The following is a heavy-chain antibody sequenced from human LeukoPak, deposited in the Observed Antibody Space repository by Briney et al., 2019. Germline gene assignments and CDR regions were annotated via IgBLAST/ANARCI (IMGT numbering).Heavy chain of an antibody. CDR1: GGSISSSSYY. V-gene: IGHV4-39*01. CDR3: ARQQYSYRKMPGYYFDY. J-gene: IGHJ4*02. CDR2: IYYSGST. Sequence: PSETLSLTCTVPGGSISSSSYYWGWIRQPPGKGLEWIGSIYYSGSTYYNPSLKSRVTISVDTSKNQFSLKLSSVTAADTAVYYCARQQYSYRKMPGYYFDYWGQGTLVTVSS. D-gene: IGHD5-18*01.